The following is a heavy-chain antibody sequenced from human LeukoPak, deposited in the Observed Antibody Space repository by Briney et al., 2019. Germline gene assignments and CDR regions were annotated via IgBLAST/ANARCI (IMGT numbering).Heavy chain of an antibody. J-gene: IGHJ4*02. CDR2: ISAKKGNT. Sequence: EASVKVSCKASGYTFTSYGISWVRQAPGQGLEWMGWISAKKGNTDYAQKLQGRVTMTTDTSTSTAYMELRSLRSDDTAVYYCARDMYSSGRVPFDYWGQGTLVTVSS. CDR3: ARDMYSSGRVPFDY. CDR1: GYTFTSYG. V-gene: IGHV1-18*01. D-gene: IGHD6-19*01.